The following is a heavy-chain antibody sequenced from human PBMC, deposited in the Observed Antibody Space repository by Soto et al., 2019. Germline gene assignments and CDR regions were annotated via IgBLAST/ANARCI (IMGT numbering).Heavy chain of an antibody. CDR1: GYTFTSYY. Sequence: QVQLVQSGAEVKKPGASVKVSCKASGYTFTSYYMHWVRQAPGQGLEWMGIINPSGGSTIYAQKFPGRVTMTRDTSTSTLYMERSSLRAEDTDVYYCTREGSITVIRGPTGDWFDPWGQGTMVTVSS. CDR2: INPSGGST. D-gene: IGHD3-10*01. V-gene: IGHV1-46*01. J-gene: IGHJ5*02. CDR3: TREGSITVIRGPTGDWFDP.